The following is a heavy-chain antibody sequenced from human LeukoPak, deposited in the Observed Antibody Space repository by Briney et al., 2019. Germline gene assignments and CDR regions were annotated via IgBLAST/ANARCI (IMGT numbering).Heavy chain of an antibody. D-gene: IGHD2-21*02. CDR2: IIPILGIA. Sequence: SVKVSCKASGGTFSSYAISWVRQAPGQGLEWMGRIIPILGIANYAQKFQGRVTITADKSTGTAYMELSSLRSEDTAVYYCARMVVTASNWFDPWGQGTLVTVSS. CDR1: GGTFSSYA. J-gene: IGHJ5*02. CDR3: ARMVVTASNWFDP. V-gene: IGHV1-69*04.